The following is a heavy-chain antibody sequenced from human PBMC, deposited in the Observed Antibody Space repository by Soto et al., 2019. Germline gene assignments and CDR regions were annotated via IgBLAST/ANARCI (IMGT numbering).Heavy chain of an antibody. CDR1: GFTFSSYS. V-gene: IGHV3-21*01. J-gene: IGHJ5*02. Sequence: GGSLRLSCAASGFTFSSYSMNWVRQAPGKGLEWVSSISSSSSYIYYADSVKGRFTISRDNAKNSLYLQMNSLRAEDTAVYYCARDQHYGSGSYYNEVAWFDPWGQGTLVTVSS. D-gene: IGHD3-10*01. CDR3: ARDQHYGSGSYYNEVAWFDP. CDR2: ISSSSSYI.